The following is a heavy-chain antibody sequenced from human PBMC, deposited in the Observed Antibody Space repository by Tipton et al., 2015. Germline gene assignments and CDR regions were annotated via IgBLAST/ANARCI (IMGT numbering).Heavy chain of an antibody. D-gene: IGHD3-9*01. Sequence: TLSLTCAVSGYSISSDYYWGWIRQPPGKGLEWIGSIYYSGSTYYNPSLKSRVTMSRDTSRNQFSLKLTSVTAADTAVYYCACQDYDSLTRDYQTVDYWGQGTLVTVSS. CDR1: GYSISSDYY. J-gene: IGHJ4*02. CDR2: IYYSGST. CDR3: ACQDYDSLTRDYQTVDY. V-gene: IGHV4-38-2*01.